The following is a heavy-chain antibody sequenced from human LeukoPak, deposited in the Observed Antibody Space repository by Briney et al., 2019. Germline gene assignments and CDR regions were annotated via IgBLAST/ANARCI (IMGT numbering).Heavy chain of an antibody. CDR3: ARARSGYYYPTAFDY. J-gene: IGHJ4*02. CDR2: IYYSGST. D-gene: IGHD3-22*01. V-gene: IGHV4-30-4*01. Sequence: SETLSLTCTVSGGSISSGDYSWSWIRQPPGKGLEWIGYIYYSGSTYYNPSLKSRVTISVDTSKNQFSLKLSSVTAADTAVYYCARARSGYYYPTAFDYWGQGTLVTVSS. CDR1: GGSISSGDYS.